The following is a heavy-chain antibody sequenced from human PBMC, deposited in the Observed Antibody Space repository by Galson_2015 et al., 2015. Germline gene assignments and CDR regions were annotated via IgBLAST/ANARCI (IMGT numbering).Heavy chain of an antibody. Sequence: SVKVSCKASGYTFTSYGISWVRQAPGQGLEWMGWLSAYNGNTNYAQKLQGRVTMTTDTSTSTAYMELRSLRSDDTAVYYCARPLHSNRGHTYYFDYWGQGTLVTVSS. CDR2: LSAYNGNT. V-gene: IGHV1-18*01. D-gene: IGHD2-21*01. CDR3: ARPLHSNRGHTYYFDY. J-gene: IGHJ4*02. CDR1: GYTFTSYG.